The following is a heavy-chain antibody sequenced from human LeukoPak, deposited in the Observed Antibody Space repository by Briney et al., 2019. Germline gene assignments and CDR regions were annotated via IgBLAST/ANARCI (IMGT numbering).Heavy chain of an antibody. V-gene: IGHV4-39*01. J-gene: IGHJ5*02. CDR3: AILGTGSS. CDR2: IYYRGST. D-gene: IGHD3-10*01. CDR1: GGSISSSSYY. Sequence: SETLSLTCTVSGGSISSSSYYWGWIRQPPGKGLEWIGTIYYRGSTYYNPSLKSRVTISVDTSNNQFSLRLSSVTAADTAVYYCAILGTGSSWGQGTLVTVSS.